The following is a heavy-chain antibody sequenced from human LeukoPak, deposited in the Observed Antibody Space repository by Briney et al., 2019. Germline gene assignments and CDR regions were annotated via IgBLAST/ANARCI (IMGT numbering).Heavy chain of an antibody. V-gene: IGHV3-48*02. Sequence: XGVSHITASGTAMFYADSVKGRFTISRDNAKNSLYLRMNSLRDEDTAVYYCASSGSYRFDYWGQGTLVTVSS. D-gene: IGHD1-26*01. J-gene: IGHJ4*02. CDR2: ITASGTAM. CDR3: ASSGSYRFDY.